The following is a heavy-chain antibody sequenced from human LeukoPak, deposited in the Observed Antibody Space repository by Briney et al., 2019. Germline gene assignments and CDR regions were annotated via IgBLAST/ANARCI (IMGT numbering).Heavy chain of an antibody. V-gene: IGHV3-66*01. Sequence: PGGSLRLSCAASGFTVSSNYMNWVRQAPGKGLEWVSVIYDNGGTYYADSVKGRFTISRDNLKNTLYLQMNSLRDEDTAVYYCARSNRGRGSDYWGQGTLVTVSS. CDR3: ARSNRGRGSDY. J-gene: IGHJ4*02. CDR1: GFTVSSNY. D-gene: IGHD1-26*01. CDR2: IYDNGGT.